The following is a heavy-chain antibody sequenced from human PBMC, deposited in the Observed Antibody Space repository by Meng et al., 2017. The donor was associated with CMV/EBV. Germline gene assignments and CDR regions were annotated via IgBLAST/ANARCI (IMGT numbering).Heavy chain of an antibody. CDR1: GCTVSSNY. CDR2: IYSGGST. V-gene: IGHV3-66*01. D-gene: IGHD1-1*01. J-gene: IGHJ4*02. CDR3: ARDHSGPLSH. Sequence: EVQLVESGGGLVQPGGSLRLACAASGCTVSSNYMSWVRQAPGKGLEWVSVIYSGGSTYYADSVKGRFTISRDNSKNTLYLQMNSLRAEDTAVYYCARDHSGPLSHWGQGTLVTVSS.